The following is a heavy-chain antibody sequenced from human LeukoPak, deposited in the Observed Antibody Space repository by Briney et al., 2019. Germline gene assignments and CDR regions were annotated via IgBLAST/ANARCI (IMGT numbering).Heavy chain of an antibody. V-gene: IGHV7-4-1*02. CDR2: INTNTGNP. Sequence: ASVKVSCKASGYTFTSYAMNWVRQAPGQGLEWVGWINTNTGNPTYAQGFTGRFVFSLDTSVSTAYLQISSLKAEDTAVYYCARVPYSSSWYGYVDYWGQGTLVTVSS. J-gene: IGHJ4*02. D-gene: IGHD6-13*01. CDR3: ARVPYSSSWYGYVDY. CDR1: GYTFTSYA.